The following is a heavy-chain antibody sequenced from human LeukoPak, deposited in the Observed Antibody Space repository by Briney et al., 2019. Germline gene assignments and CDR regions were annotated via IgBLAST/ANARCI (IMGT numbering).Heavy chain of an antibody. CDR1: GGSISSRSYY. J-gene: IGHJ5*02. V-gene: IGHV4-39*01. CDR2: IYYSGST. D-gene: IGHD3-10*01. Sequence: SETLSLTCTVSGGSISSRSYYWGWIRQPPGKGLEWIGSIYYSGSTYYNPSLKSRVTLSVDTSKNQFSLKLSFVTAADTAVYYCARHSVLLWFGELLLNWFDPWGQGTLVTVSS. CDR3: ARHSVLLWFGELLLNWFDP.